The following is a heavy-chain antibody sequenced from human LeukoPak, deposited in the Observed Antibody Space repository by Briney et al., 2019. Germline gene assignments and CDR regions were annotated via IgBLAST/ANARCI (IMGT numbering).Heavy chain of an antibody. Sequence: ASVKVSCKASGGTFSSYAISWVRQAPGQGLEWMGGIIPIFGTANYAQKFQGRVTITADESTSTAYMELSSLRSEDTAVYYCAREAGTTVTTWGTFNWFDPWGQGTLVTVSS. V-gene: IGHV1-69*13. CDR3: AREAGTTVTTWGTFNWFDP. D-gene: IGHD4-17*01. CDR1: GGTFSSYA. CDR2: IIPIFGTA. J-gene: IGHJ5*02.